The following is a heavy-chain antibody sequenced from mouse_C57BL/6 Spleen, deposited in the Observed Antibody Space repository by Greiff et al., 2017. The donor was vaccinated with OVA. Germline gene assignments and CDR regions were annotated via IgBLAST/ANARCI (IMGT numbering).Heavy chain of an antibody. D-gene: IGHD1-1*01. V-gene: IGHV1-61*01. CDR3: ARITTVVAEAY. CDR2: IYPSDSET. J-gene: IGHJ3*01. CDR1: GYTFTSYW. Sequence: VQLQQPGAELVRPGSSVKLSCKASGYTFTSYWMDWVKQRPGQGLEWIGNIYPSDSETHYNQKFKDKATLTVDKSSSTAYMQLSSLTSEDSAVYYCARITTVVAEAYWGQGTRVTVSA.